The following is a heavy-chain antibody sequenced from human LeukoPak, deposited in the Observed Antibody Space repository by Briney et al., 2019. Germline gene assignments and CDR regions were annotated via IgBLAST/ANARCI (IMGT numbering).Heavy chain of an antibody. CDR1: GGSISSYY. CDR3: ARNYGDYATGYYYYMDV. J-gene: IGHJ6*03. V-gene: IGHV4-4*07. D-gene: IGHD4-17*01. Sequence: SETLSVTCTVSGGSISSYYWSWIRQPAGKGLGWIGRIYTSGSTNYNPSLKIRVTMSVDTSKNQFSLKLSSVTAADTAVYYCARNYGDYATGYYYYMDVWGKGTTVTVSS. CDR2: IYTSGST.